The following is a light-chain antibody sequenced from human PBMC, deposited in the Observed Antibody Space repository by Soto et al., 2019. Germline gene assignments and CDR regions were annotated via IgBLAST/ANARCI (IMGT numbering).Light chain of an antibody. CDR3: QQLTIYPST. Sequence: EVVMTQSPATLSLSPGERATLSCRASQSVNTYLAWYQQKPGQAPRLLIYDASNRATGIPARFSGSGSGTEFTLTISGLQPEDFATYYCQQLTIYPSTFGGGTKVDIK. V-gene: IGKV3-11*01. CDR1: QSVNTY. J-gene: IGKJ4*01. CDR2: DAS.